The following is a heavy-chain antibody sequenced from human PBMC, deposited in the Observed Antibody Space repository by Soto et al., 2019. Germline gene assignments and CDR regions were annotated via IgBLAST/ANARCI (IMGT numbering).Heavy chain of an antibody. CDR1: GGSFSGYY. CDR2: INHSGST. D-gene: IGHD3-22*01. CDR3: ARYYDSTIDY. J-gene: IGHJ4*02. V-gene: IGHV4-34*01. Sequence: PSETLSLTCAVYGGSFSGYYWSWIRQPPGKGLEWIGEINHSGSTNYNPSLKSRVTISVDRSKNQFSLKLSSVTAADTAVYYCARYYDSTIDYWGQGTQVTVSS.